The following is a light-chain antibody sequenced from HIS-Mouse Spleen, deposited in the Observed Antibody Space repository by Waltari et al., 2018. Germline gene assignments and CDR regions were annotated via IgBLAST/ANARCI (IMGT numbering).Light chain of an antibody. CDR3: YSTDSSGNHRV. J-gene: IGLJ2*01. CDR1: ALPKKY. Sequence: SYELTQPPSVAVSPGKTARITCSGDALPKKYAYWYQQKSGKAPVLVSYEDSKRPSGIPERFSGSSSGTMATLTISGAQVEDEADYYCYSTDSSGNHRVFGGGTKLTVL. CDR2: EDS. V-gene: IGLV3-10*01.